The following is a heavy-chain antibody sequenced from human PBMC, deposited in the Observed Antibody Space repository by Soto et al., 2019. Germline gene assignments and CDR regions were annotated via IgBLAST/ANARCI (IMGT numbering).Heavy chain of an antibody. D-gene: IGHD6-19*01. V-gene: IGHV3-23*01. J-gene: IGHJ4*02. CDR3: AKDGDSSGWFHYFDY. CDR1: GFIFSSYS. Sequence: GGSLRLSCVASGFIFSSYSMSWVRQAPGKGMELVSAISGSGGSTYYADSVKGRFTISRDNSKNTLYLQMNSLRAEDTAVYYCAKDGDSSGWFHYFDYWGQGTLVTVSS. CDR2: ISGSGGST.